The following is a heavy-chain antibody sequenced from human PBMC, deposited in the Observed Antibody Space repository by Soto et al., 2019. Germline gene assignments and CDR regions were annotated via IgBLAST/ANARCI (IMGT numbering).Heavy chain of an antibody. V-gene: IGHV4-34*01. CDR1: CGSFSGYY. Sequence: SETLSLTFPVYCGSFSGYYSRWIRQPPGKGLEWIGEINHSGSTNYNPSLKSRVTISVDTSKNQFSLKLSSVTAADTAVYYCARKLWFGELLLFYYYGMDVWGQGTTVT. CDR2: INHSGST. J-gene: IGHJ6*02. CDR3: ARKLWFGELLLFYYYGMDV. D-gene: IGHD3-10*01.